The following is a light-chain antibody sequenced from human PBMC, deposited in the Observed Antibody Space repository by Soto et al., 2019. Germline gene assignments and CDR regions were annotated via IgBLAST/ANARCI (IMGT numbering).Light chain of an antibody. J-gene: IGKJ1*01. V-gene: IGKV1-5*03. Sequence: DIQMTQSPFTVSASXXXXXTXTXLASESISSWLAWYQQKPGKAPKLLMYKASSLESGVPSRFSGSGSGTEFTLTISSLQPDDFATYYCQHYNSYSEAFGQGTKVDIK. CDR1: ESISSW. CDR2: KAS. CDR3: QHYNSYSEA.